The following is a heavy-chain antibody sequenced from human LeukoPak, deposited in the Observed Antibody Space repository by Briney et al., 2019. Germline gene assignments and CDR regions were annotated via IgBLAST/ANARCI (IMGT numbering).Heavy chain of an antibody. CDR1: GFTFSTFW. J-gene: IGHJ6*03. V-gene: IGHV3-7*01. CDR3: AREGSSTSGAFYYYYYMDV. D-gene: IGHD2-2*01. CDR2: INQDGSEK. Sequence: QTGGSLRLSCAASGFTFSTFWMSWVRQAPGKGLEWVANINQDGSEKYYVDSVKGRFTISRDNAKNSVYLQMNSLRAEDTAVYYCAREGSSTSGAFYYYYYMDVWGKGTTVTVSS.